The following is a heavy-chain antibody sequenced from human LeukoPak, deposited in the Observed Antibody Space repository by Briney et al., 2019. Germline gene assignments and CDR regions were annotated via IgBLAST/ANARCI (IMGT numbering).Heavy chain of an antibody. D-gene: IGHD6-6*01. CDR1: GYTFTGYY. V-gene: IGHV1-2*02. CDR2: INPNSGGT. Sequence: ASVKVSCKASGYTFTGYYTHWVRQAPGQGLEWMGWINPNSGGTNYAQKFQGRVTMTRDTSISTAYMELSRLRSDDTAVYYCARRGSSSSSFDYWGQGTLVTVSS. J-gene: IGHJ4*02. CDR3: ARRGSSSSSFDY.